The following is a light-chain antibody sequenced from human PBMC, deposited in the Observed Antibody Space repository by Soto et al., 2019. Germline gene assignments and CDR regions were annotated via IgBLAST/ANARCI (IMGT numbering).Light chain of an antibody. V-gene: IGKV3-11*01. Sequence: EIVLTQSPATLSLSPGERATLSCRASQSVSSYLAWYQQKPGQAPRRLIYDASNRATGILARCSGSGSGTDFPLTTGSLEPEDFAVYYCQQRSNWPPISYGQGTRLEIK. J-gene: IGKJ5*01. CDR2: DAS. CDR1: QSVSSY. CDR3: QQRSNWPPIS.